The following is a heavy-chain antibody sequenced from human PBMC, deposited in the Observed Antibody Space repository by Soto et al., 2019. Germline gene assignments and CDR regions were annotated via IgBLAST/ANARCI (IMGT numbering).Heavy chain of an antibody. CDR1: GFVFSDYA. J-gene: IGHJ4*02. CDR3: ASVPIWCGSSSCYTEGFDS. CDR2: ISAGGSDT. V-gene: IGHV3-23*01. Sequence: HPGGSLRLSCVASGFVFSDYAMSWVRQAPGKGLEWVSAISAGGSDTYYADSVKGRFTVSRVNSESTLYLQMNTLRAEDTAIYYCASVPIWCGSSSCYTEGFDSWGQGTLVTVS. D-gene: IGHD2-2*01.